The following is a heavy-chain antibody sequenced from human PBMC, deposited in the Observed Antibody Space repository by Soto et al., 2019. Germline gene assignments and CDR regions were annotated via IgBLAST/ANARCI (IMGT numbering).Heavy chain of an antibody. CDR1: GYTFSSYG. Sequence: QVPLVQSGVEVKKAGASVKVSCKSSGYTFSSYGISWARQAPGQGLEWMGWISDYNGNTHYAQKFQGRLITTTDTSMRTAYMELRGLRSDYTAVYFCAREGYSSGAVTYYPPRDYGMDFCGQGTTVTFS. CDR2: ISDYNGNT. CDR3: AREGYSSGAVTYYPPRDYGMDF. V-gene: IGHV1-18*01. D-gene: IGHD4-17*01. J-gene: IGHJ6*02.